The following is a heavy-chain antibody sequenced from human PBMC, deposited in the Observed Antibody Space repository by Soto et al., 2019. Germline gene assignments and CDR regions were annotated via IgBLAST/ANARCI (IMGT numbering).Heavy chain of an antibody. V-gene: IGHV3-23*01. CDR2: IGGSGGST. CDR3: AKDYPRRAAINISGF. J-gene: IGHJ4*02. D-gene: IGHD2-2*01. CDR1: GFTFSSYA. Sequence: GRSLRLSYAASGFTFSSYAISWVRQAPGKGLEWVSAIGGSGGSTYYADSAKGRFTISRDNSKNTLYLQMNSLRAEETAVYYCAKDYPRRAAINISGFWGQGTMVTGSS.